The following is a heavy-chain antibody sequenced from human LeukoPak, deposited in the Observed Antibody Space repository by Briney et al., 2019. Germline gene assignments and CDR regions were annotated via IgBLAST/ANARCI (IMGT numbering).Heavy chain of an antibody. V-gene: IGHV1-69*13. CDR1: GYTFTGYY. D-gene: IGHD3-10*01. Sequence: ASVKVSCKASGYTFTGYYMHWVRQAPGQGLEWMGGIIPIFGTANYAQKFQGRVTITADESTSTAYMELSSLRSEDTAVYYCARDGSGSYYPDYYYYYMDVWGKGTTVTISS. CDR3: ARDGSGSYYPDYYYYYMDV. CDR2: IIPIFGTA. J-gene: IGHJ6*03.